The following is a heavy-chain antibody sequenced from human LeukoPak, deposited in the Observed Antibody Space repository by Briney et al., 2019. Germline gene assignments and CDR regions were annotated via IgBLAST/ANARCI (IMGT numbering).Heavy chain of an antibody. D-gene: IGHD3-22*01. CDR3: ARLKFSYDSSGYYYHWYFDY. Sequence: PWGSLRLSCAASGFTFSSYGMSWIRQPPGEGLEWIGYIYYSGSTNYNPSLKSRVTISVDTSKNQFSLKLSSVTAADTAVYYCARLKFSYDSSGYYYHWYFDYWGQGTLVTVSS. CDR1: GFTFSSYG. CDR2: IYYSGST. J-gene: IGHJ4*02. V-gene: IGHV4-59*08.